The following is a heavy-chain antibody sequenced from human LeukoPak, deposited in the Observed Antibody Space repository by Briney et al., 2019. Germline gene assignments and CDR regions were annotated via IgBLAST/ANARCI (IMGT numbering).Heavy chain of an antibody. Sequence: PGGSLRLSCAASGFTFRTYWLTWVRQAPGKGLEWVANINQDGSEKSYVDSVKGRFTISRDNAKSSLYLQMSSLRAEDTAVYYCARDARDFGDNDNYWGQGTLVTVSS. CDR3: ARDARDFGDNDNY. D-gene: IGHD3-9*01. V-gene: IGHV3-7*01. CDR2: INQDGSEK. J-gene: IGHJ4*02. CDR1: GFTFRTYW.